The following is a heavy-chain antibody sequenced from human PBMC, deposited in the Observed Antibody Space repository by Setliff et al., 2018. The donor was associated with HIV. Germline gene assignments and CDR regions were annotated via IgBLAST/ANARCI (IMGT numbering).Heavy chain of an antibody. D-gene: IGHD5-12*01. Sequence: SETLSLTCAFYGGSFSSYYWNWIRQPPGKGLEWIGEFSPTGSPTYNPSLESRVTISVDTSKNQCSLKPRSLTAADTAIYYCARGAPRGRLRFPNWFDPWGQGTLVTVSS. V-gene: IGHV4-34*01. CDR1: GGSFSSYY. CDR3: ARGAPRGRLRFPNWFDP. J-gene: IGHJ5*02. CDR2: FSPTGSP.